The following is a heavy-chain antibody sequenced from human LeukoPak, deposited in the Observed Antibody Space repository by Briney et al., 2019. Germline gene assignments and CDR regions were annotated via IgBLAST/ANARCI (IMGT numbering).Heavy chain of an antibody. CDR1: GASMRNYNNY. V-gene: IGHV4-39*01. CDR3: ARATQGGTIFGVVINDAFDI. CDR2: VFYTGST. D-gene: IGHD3-3*01. Sequence: SETLSLTCIVSGASMRNYNNYWGWIRQPPGKGLEWIGSVFYTGSTYYNPSLQSRITVSVDTSKNQFSLKLTSVTAADTAVYYCARATQGGTIFGVVINDAFDIWGQGTMVTVSS. J-gene: IGHJ3*02.